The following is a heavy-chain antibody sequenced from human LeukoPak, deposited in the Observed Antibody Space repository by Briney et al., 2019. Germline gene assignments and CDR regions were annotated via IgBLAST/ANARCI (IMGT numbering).Heavy chain of an antibody. D-gene: IGHD3-22*01. J-gene: IGHJ6*03. CDR2: MNPNSGNT. CDR3: AIQQWGSGYDYYYYMVV. Sequence: GASVKVSCKASGSTLTSYDINWVRQATGQGLEWMGWMNPNSGNTGYAQKFQGRVTMTRNTSISTAYMELSSLRSEVTAVYYCAIQQWGSGYDYYYYMVVWGKGATVTVSS. V-gene: IGHV1-8*01. CDR1: GSTLTSYD.